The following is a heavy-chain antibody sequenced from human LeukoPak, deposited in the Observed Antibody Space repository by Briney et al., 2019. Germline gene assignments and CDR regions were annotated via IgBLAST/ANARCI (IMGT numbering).Heavy chain of an antibody. CDR3: ARATSRDGYRSMDV. CDR2: TRKRVNSYTT. J-gene: IGHJ6*02. D-gene: IGHD5-24*01. CDR1: GFTFSDYY. V-gene: IGHV3-72*01. Sequence: GGSLRLSCAASGFTFSDYYMDWVRQAPGKGLEWVGRTRKRVNSYTTEYAASAKGRFTISRDDSKNSLYLQMNSLKTEDTAVYYCARATSRDGYRSMDVWGQGTTVTVFS.